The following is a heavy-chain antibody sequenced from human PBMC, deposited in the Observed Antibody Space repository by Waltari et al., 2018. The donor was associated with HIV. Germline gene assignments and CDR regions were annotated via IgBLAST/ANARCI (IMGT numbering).Heavy chain of an antibody. CDR3: ARDSGLYGTYAHGMDV. CDR1: GGSVSCDSHS. Sequence: QVQLLESGPGLVKPSQTLSLPCTVSGGSVSCDSHSWSWIRQHPGKGLEWSGYIYYSGSTYYNPPHKSRVIISIATSQNQFSLELTAVTAADTAVYYCARDSGLYGTYAHGMDVWGQGTTVTVSS. D-gene: IGHD4-17*01. V-gene: IGHV4-31*03. CDR2: IYYSGST. J-gene: IGHJ6*02.